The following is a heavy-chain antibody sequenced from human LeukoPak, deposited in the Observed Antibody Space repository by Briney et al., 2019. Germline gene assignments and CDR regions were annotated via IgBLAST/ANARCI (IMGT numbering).Heavy chain of an antibody. CDR1: GGSISSYY. Sequence: ASETLSLTCTVSGGSISSYYWSWIRQPPGKGLEWIGYIYYSGSTNYNPSLKSRVTISVDTSKNQFSLKLSSVTAADTAVYYCASSYGGYSSGFDYWGQGTLVTVSS. J-gene: IGHJ4*02. D-gene: IGHD4-17*01. CDR3: ASSYGGYSSGFDY. V-gene: IGHV4-59*01. CDR2: IYYSGST.